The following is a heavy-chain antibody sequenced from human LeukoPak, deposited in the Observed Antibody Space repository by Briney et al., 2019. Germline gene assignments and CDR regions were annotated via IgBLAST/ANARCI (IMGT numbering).Heavy chain of an antibody. D-gene: IGHD5-18*01. Sequence: ASVKVSCKVSGYTLTELSMHWVRQAPGKGLEWMGGFDPEDGETIYAQKFQGRVTMTTDTSTSTAYMELRSLRSDDTAVYYCASGYSYGYDYWGQGTLVTVSS. CDR1: GYTLTELS. V-gene: IGHV1-24*01. J-gene: IGHJ4*02. CDR3: ASGYSYGYDY. CDR2: FDPEDGET.